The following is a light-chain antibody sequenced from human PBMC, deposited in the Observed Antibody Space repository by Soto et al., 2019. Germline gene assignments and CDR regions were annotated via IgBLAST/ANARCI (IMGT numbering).Light chain of an antibody. CDR2: GVT. Sequence: QSALTQPASVSGSPGQSITISCTGTDSDIGNYNYVSWYQQHPGKAPKLMIYGVTNRPSGVSDRFSGSKSGNAASLTISGLQAEDEADYYCSSYTSHTTLGVFGGGTQLTVL. CDR1: DSDIGNYNY. J-gene: IGLJ3*02. CDR3: SSYTSHTTLGV. V-gene: IGLV2-14*01.